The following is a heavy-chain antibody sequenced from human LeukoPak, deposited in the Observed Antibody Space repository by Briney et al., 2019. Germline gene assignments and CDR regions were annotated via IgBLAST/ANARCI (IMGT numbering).Heavy chain of an antibody. D-gene: IGHD5-12*01. V-gene: IGHV1-18*01. CDR3: ARGIVATRTYYYYMDV. Sequence: ASVKVSCKASGYTFTSYGISWVRQAPGQGPEWMGWISAYNGNTHYAQKLQGRVTMTTDTSTSTVYMELRSLRSDDTAVYYCARGIVATRTYYYYMDVWGKGTTVTVSS. CDR1: GYTFTSYG. J-gene: IGHJ6*03. CDR2: ISAYNGNT.